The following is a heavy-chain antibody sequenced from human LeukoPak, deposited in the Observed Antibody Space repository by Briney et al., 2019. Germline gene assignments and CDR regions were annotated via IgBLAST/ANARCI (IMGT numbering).Heavy chain of an antibody. D-gene: IGHD5-18*01. J-gene: IGHJ5*02. CDR1: GFTFSDYY. Sequence: GGSLRLSCAASGFTFSDYYMSWIRQAPGKGLEWVSYISSSGSTVYYADSVKGRFIISRDNAKNSLYLQMNSLRAEDTAVYYCARGAAGKIQLWVTKLDPWGQGTLVTVSS. CDR2: ISSSGSTV. CDR3: ARGAAGKIQLWVTKLDP. V-gene: IGHV3-11*04.